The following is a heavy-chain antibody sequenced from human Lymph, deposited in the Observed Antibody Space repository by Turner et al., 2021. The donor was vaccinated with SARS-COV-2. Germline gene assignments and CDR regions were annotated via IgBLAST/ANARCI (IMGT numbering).Heavy chain of an antibody. V-gene: IGHV1-46*01. CDR1: GYTFTSYY. CDR3: ARDPPIQIWVDYFYYGMDV. CDR2: SNPIGVST. D-gene: IGHD5-18*01. J-gene: IGHJ6*02. Sequence: QVQLVQSGAEVKKPGASVKVSCKASGYTFTSYYMHWVRQAPVPGLEWMGISNPIGVSTTYAQKFQCRVTMTRDTSTSTVYMELSSLRSEDTAVYYCARDPPIQIWVDYFYYGMDVWGQGTTVTVSS.